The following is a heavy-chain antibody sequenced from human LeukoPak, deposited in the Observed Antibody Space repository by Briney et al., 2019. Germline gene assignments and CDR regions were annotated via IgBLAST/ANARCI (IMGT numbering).Heavy chain of an antibody. V-gene: IGHV3-73*01. CDR3: TRQECSGGSCSYVDY. D-gene: IGHD2-15*01. CDR2: VRNKPNSYTT. CDR1: GFDFSGFY. Sequence: GGSLRLSCAASGFDFSGFYMHWVRQASGRGLEWVGLVRNKPNSYTTVYAASVKGRFTISRDDSKNTAYLQMNSLKAEDTAVYYCTRQECSGGSCSYVDYWGQGTLVTVSS. J-gene: IGHJ4*02.